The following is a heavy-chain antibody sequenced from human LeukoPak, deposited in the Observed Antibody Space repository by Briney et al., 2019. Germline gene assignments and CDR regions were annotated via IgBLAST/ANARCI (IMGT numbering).Heavy chain of an antibody. CDR2: IKQDGSEK. Sequence: GGSLRLSCAASGFTFSSYSMNWVRQAPGKGLEWVANIKQDGSEKYYVDSAKGRFTISRDNAKNSLYLQMNSLRAEDTAVYYYARDSQNTSSGYPEYFQHWGQGTLVTVSS. CDR3: ARDSQNTSSGYPEYFQH. J-gene: IGHJ1*01. V-gene: IGHV3-7*01. D-gene: IGHD3-22*01. CDR1: GFTFSSYS.